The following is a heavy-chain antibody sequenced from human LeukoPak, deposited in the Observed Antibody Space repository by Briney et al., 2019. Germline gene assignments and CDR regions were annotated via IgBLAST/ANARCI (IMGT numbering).Heavy chain of an antibody. D-gene: IGHD3-3*01. Sequence: PGGSLRLSCAASGFTFSSYAMSWVRQAPGKGLEWVSAISGSGGSTYYADSVKGRFTISRDNSKNTLYLQMNSLRAEDTAVYYCAKDQNPPSRYGFWSGYLLFDYWGQGTLVTVSS. CDR3: AKDQNPPSRYGFWSGYLLFDY. CDR1: GFTFSSYA. V-gene: IGHV3-23*01. J-gene: IGHJ4*02. CDR2: ISGSGGST.